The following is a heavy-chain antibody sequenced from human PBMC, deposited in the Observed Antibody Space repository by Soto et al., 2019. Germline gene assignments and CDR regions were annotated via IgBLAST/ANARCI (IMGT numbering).Heavy chain of an antibody. J-gene: IGHJ4*02. D-gene: IGHD2-15*01. CDR1: GFNLSHPW. V-gene: IGHV3-15*01. CDR2: IKSKTDGGTA. Sequence: PGGSLRLSCAASGFNLSHPWMTWVRQAAGKGLEWVGHIKSKTDGGTADYAAPVKGRITISRDNSKNTLFLQMNSLRADDTAVYYCAKDQASGQGSFDSWGQGTLVTVS. CDR3: AKDQASGQGSFDS.